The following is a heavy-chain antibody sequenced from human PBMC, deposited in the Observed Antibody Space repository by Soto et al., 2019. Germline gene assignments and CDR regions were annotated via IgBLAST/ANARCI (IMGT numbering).Heavy chain of an antibody. V-gene: IGHV6-1*01. CDR2: TYYRSKWYN. J-gene: IGHJ6*02. CDR3: ARGEEYSSSGVFFFYYGIDV. Sequence: SQTLSLTCAISGDSVSSNSAAWNWIRQSPSRGLEWLGRTYYRSKWYNDYAVSVKSRITINPDTSKNQFSLQLNSVTPEDTAVYYCARGEEYSSSGVFFFYYGIDVRGQVTTVTVS. CDR1: GDSVSSNSAA. D-gene: IGHD6-6*01.